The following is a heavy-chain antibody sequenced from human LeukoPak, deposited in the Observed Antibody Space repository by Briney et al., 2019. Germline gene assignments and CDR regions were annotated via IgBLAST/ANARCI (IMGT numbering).Heavy chain of an antibody. CDR1: GFTFDDYA. V-gene: IGHV3-9*01. D-gene: IGHD3-3*01. CDR3: ARGTRTYDFWSGLLSSPSYDAFDI. CDR2: ISWNSGDI. Sequence: GGSLRLSCAASGFTFDDYAMHWVRQAPGKGLEWVSGISWNSGDIGYADSVKGRFTISRDNAKNSLYLQMNSLRAEDTAVYYCARGTRTYDFWSGLLSSPSYDAFDIWGQGTMVTVSS. J-gene: IGHJ3*02.